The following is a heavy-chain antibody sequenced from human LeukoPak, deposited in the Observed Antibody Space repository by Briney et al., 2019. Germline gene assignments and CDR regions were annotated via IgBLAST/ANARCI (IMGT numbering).Heavy chain of an antibody. CDR3: ATSDYGGNSVFDY. D-gene: IGHD4-23*01. J-gene: IGHJ4*02. CDR2: IYYSGST. CDR1: GGSISSYY. V-gene: IGHV4-59*01. Sequence: SETLSLTCTVSGGSISSYYWSWIRQPPGKGLEWIGYIYYSGSTNYNPSLKSRGTISVDTSKNQFSLKLSSVTAADTAVYYCATSDYGGNSVFDYWGQGTLVTVSS.